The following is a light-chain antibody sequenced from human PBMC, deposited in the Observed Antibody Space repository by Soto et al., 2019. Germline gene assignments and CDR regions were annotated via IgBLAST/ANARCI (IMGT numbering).Light chain of an antibody. V-gene: IGKV1-5*01. Sequence: DIQMTQSPSTLCSSLGDRVAITCRASQSICDSLAWYQQKPWKAPYLLISDVSSLERGVPSRFSGSGSGTEFTLTISSMQPDDFATFYCQQYNGYSRTFGQGTKVDIK. CDR2: DVS. J-gene: IGKJ1*01. CDR1: QSICDS. CDR3: QQYNGYSRT.